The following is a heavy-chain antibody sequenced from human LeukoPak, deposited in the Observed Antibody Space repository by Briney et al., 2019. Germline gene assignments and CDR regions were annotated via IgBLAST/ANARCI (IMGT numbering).Heavy chain of an antibody. J-gene: IGHJ4*02. CDR2: ISLNSGDR. Sequence: PGGSLRLSCAASGFTFDGYAMHWVRQPPGKGLEWVSGISLNSGDRGYADSVKGRFTISRDNAKNSLYLQMNILRPEDTALYYCVHSGGSSGWAPNSWGQGTLVTVSS. CDR1: GFTFDGYA. V-gene: IGHV3-9*01. CDR3: VHSGGSSGWAPNS. D-gene: IGHD6-25*01.